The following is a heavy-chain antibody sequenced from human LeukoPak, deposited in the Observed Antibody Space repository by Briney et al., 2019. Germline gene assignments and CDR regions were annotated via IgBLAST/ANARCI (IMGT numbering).Heavy chain of an antibody. CDR3: ARASYSYDINGWVPFDY. J-gene: IGHJ4*02. CDR2: IYYTET. Sequence: SETLSLTCTVSGGSVSNYYWSWIRQSPGKGLEWIGYIYYTETSYNPSLKSRVTISGDTSKNQSSLRLSSVTAADTAVYYCARASYSYDINGWVPFDYWGQGTLVTVSS. CDR1: GGSVSNYY. V-gene: IGHV4-59*08. D-gene: IGHD3-22*01.